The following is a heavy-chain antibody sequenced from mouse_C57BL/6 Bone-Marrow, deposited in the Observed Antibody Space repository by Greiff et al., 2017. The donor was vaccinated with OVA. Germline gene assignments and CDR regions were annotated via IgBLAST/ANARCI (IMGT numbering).Heavy chain of an antibody. CDR3: AREDYYGLYYFDY. CDR2: ISYDGSN. CDR1: GYSITSGYY. Sequence: EVKLKESGPGLVKPSQSLSLTCSVTGYSITSGYYWNWIRQFPGNKLEWMGYISYDGSNNYNPSLKNRISITRDTSKNQFFLKLNSVTTEDTATYYCAREDYYGLYYFDYWGQGTTLTVSS. V-gene: IGHV3-6*01. D-gene: IGHD1-1*01. J-gene: IGHJ2*01.